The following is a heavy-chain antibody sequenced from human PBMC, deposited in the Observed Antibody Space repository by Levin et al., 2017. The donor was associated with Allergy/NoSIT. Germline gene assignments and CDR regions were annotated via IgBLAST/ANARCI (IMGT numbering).Heavy chain of an antibody. Sequence: SETLSLTCTLSGDSISNGGYYWSWIRQYPGRGLEWIGYSYYTGNTYYNPSLESRVTISVDTSKNQFSLNLRSATAADTAVYYCARRARNGYVVQHWGQGTPVTVSS. CDR3: ARRARNGYVVQH. D-gene: IGHD3-16*01. V-gene: IGHV4-31*03. CDR1: GDSISNGGYY. J-gene: IGHJ1*01. CDR2: SYYTGNT.